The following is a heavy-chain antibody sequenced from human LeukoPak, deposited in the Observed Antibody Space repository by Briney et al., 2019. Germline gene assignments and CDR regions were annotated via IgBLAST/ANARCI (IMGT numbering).Heavy chain of an antibody. CDR1: GGSISSSNW. D-gene: IGHD3-22*01. CDR3: ARSPGYYDSRGYYPNYFDY. CDR2: IYRSGST. J-gene: IGHJ4*02. Sequence: SETLSLTCAVSGGSISSSNWWNWVRQPPGKGLEWIGEIYRSGSTKYNPSLRSRVTISVDKSKNQFSLKLSSVTAADTAVYYCARSPGYYDSRGYYPNYFDYWGQGTLVTVSS. V-gene: IGHV4-4*02.